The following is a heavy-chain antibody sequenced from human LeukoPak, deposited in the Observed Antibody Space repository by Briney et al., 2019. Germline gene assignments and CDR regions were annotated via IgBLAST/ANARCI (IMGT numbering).Heavy chain of an antibody. CDR2: MNPNSGNT. D-gene: IGHD2-2*01. CDR1: GYTFTSYD. V-gene: IGHV1-8*01. CDR3: ERTPVVPAATHRDGMDV. J-gene: IGHJ6*02. Sequence: ASVKVSCKASGYTFTSYDINWVRQATGQGLEWMGWMNPNSGNTDYAQKFQGRVTMTRNTSISTAYMELSSLRSEDTAVYYCERTPVVPAATHRDGMDVWGQGTTVTVSS.